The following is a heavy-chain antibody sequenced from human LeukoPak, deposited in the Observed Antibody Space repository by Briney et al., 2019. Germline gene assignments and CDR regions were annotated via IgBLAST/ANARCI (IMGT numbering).Heavy chain of an antibody. CDR2: ISSSSAYI. CDR1: GFTFSNYR. D-gene: IGHD3-9*01. J-gene: IGHJ4*02. CDR3: AILRDINDY. V-gene: IGHV3-21*01. Sequence: GGSLRLSCAASGFTFSNYRMNWVRQAPGKGLEWVSSISSSSAYIYYADSVKGRFTISRDNAKNTLYLQMDSLRAEDTAVYYCAILRDINDYWGQGTLVTVSS.